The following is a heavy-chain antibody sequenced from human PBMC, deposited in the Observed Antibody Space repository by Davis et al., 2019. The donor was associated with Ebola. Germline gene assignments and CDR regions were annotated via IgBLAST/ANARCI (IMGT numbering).Heavy chain of an antibody. J-gene: IGHJ4*02. Sequence: GESLKISCAASGFTFSSYWMSWVRQAPGKGLEWVANIKQDGSEKYYVDSVKGRFTISRDNAKNSLYLQMNSLRAEDTAVYYCARDQVGAWYYFDYWGQGTLVTVSS. V-gene: IGHV3-7*01. CDR2: IKQDGSEK. CDR3: ARDQVGAWYYFDY. D-gene: IGHD1-26*01. CDR1: GFTFSSYW.